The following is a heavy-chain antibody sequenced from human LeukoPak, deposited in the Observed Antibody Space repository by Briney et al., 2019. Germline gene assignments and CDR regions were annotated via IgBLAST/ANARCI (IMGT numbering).Heavy chain of an antibody. CDR3: ARGAPYLNVVVKLSGYYYYYMDV. D-gene: IGHD2-21*01. J-gene: IGHJ6*03. V-gene: IGHV3-74*01. CDR2: INSDGSST. CDR1: GFTFSSYW. Sequence: GGSLRLSCAASGFTFSSYWMHWVRQAPGKGLVWVSRINSDGSSTSYADSVKGRFTISRDNAKNTLYLQMNSLRAEDTAVYYCARGAPYLNVVVKLSGYYYYYMDVWGKGTTVTVSS.